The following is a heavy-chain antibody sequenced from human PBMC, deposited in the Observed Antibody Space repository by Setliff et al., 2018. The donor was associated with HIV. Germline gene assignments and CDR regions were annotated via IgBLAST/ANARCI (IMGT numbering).Heavy chain of an antibody. CDR1: GGSISSHY. J-gene: IGHJ4*02. Sequence: PSETLSLTCTVSGGSISSHYWSWIRQPPGKGLEWIGSIYYSGSTNYNPSLKSRVTISVDTSKNQFSLKLSSVTAADTAVYYCARVRGSSYFGTFDYWGQGALVTVSS. D-gene: IGHD1-26*01. V-gene: IGHV4-59*11. CDR3: ARVRGSSYFGTFDY. CDR2: IYYSGST.